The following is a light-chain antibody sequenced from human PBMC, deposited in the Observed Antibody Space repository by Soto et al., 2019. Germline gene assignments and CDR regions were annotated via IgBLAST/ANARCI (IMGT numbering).Light chain of an antibody. V-gene: IGLV2-8*01. Sequence: QSALTQPPSASGSPGQSVTISCTGTSSDVGGYNYVSWYQQHPGKAPKLMIYEVSKRPSGVPDRFSASKSGNTASLTVSGLQAEDEADYYCSSSAGSDYLVFGGGTKLTVL. CDR2: EVS. J-gene: IGLJ2*01. CDR3: SSSAGSDYLV. CDR1: SSDVGGYNY.